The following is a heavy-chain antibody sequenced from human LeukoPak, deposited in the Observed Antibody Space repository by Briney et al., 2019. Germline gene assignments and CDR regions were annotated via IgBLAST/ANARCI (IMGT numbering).Heavy chain of an antibody. CDR2: IYYSGST. J-gene: IGHJ4*02. D-gene: IGHD1-26*01. CDR3: ARAYSGSPSLWDY. CDR1: GGSIGSSSYY. V-gene: IGHV4-39*01. Sequence: SETLSLTCTVSGGSIGSSSYYWVWIRQPPGKGLEWIGSIYYSGSTYYNPSLKSRVTISVDTSKNQFSLKLSSVTAADTAVYYCARAYSGSPSLWDYWGQGTLVTVSS.